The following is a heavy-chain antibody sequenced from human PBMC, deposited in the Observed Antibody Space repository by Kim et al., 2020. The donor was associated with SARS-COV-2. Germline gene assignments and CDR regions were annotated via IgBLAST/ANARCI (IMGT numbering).Heavy chain of an antibody. CDR2: INTNTGNP. Sequence: ASVKVSCKASGYTFTSYAMNWVRQAPGQGLEWMGWINTNTGNPTYAQGFTGRFVFSLDTSVSTAYLQISSLKAEDTAVYYCARDTRTTIFGVVIIPGYFDYWGQGTLVTVSS. V-gene: IGHV7-4-1*02. CDR3: ARDTRTTIFGVVIIPGYFDY. J-gene: IGHJ4*02. D-gene: IGHD3-3*01. CDR1: GYTFTSYA.